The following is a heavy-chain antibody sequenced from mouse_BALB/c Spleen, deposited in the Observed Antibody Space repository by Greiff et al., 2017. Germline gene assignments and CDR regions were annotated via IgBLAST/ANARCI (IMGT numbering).Heavy chain of an antibody. V-gene: IGHV1-5*01. CDR3: TRSEYGNFPWFAY. CDR1: GYTFTSYW. CDR2: IYPGNSDT. Sequence: EVNLVESGTVLARPGASVKMSCKASGYTFTSYWMHWVKQRPGQGLEWIGAIYPGNSDTSYNQKFKGKAKLTAVTSTSTAYMELSSLTNEDSAVYYCTRSEYGNFPWFAYWGQGTLVTVSA. D-gene: IGHD2-10*02. J-gene: IGHJ3*01.